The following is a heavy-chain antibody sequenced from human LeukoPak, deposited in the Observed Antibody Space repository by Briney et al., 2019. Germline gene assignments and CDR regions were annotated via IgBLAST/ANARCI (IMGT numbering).Heavy chain of an antibody. CDR1: GFTFSSYW. D-gene: IGHD5-18*01. J-gene: IGHJ4*02. Sequence: GGSLRLSCAASGFTFSSYWMSWVRQAPGKGLEWVANIKQDGSEKYYVDSVKGRFTISRDNAKNSLYLQMNSLRAEDTAVYYCAKVMSQLWARGGFDYWGQGTLVTVSS. CDR2: IKQDGSEK. CDR3: AKVMSQLWARGGFDY. V-gene: IGHV3-7*01.